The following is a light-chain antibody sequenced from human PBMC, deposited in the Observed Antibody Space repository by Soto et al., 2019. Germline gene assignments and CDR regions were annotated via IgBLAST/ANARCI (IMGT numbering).Light chain of an antibody. CDR2: EVN. CDR3: TSFTTSTTYV. CDR1: SSDVGSYNR. Sequence: QSALTQPPSVSGSPGQSVAVSCTGSSSDVGSYNRVSWYQQPPGAAPKLIIYEVNNRPSGVPDRFSGSKSGNTASLTISGLRAEDEADYYCTSFTTSTTYVFGTVTKVTV. J-gene: IGLJ1*01. V-gene: IGLV2-18*02.